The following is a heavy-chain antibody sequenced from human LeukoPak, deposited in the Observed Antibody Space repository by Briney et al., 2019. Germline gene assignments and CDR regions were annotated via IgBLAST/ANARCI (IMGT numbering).Heavy chain of an antibody. CDR3: ASTYSGSYYRVDY. D-gene: IGHD1-26*01. V-gene: IGHV3-30-3*01. J-gene: IGHJ4*02. CDR2: ISYDGSTT. Sequence: GGSLILFCAASGFTFSSYAMNWVRQAPGKGLEWVAVISYDGSTTYYADSVKGRFTISRDNSKNTLYLQMNSLRAEDTAVYYCASTYSGSYYRVDYWGQGTLVTVSS. CDR1: GFTFSSYA.